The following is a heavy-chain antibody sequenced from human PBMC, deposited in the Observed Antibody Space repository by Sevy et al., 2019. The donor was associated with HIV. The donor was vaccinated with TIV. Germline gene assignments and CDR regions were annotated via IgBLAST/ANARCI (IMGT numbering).Heavy chain of an antibody. Sequence: GGSLRLSCAASGFTFNNAWMSWVRQAPGKGLEWVGRIKSKTDGGTTDYAAPVKGRFTISRDDSKNTLLLQMNSVQSEDTAVYYCATDRDYGDYGGGFDSWGQGTLVTVSS. D-gene: IGHD4-17*01. CDR3: ATDRDYGDYGGGFDS. J-gene: IGHJ4*02. CDR1: GFTFNNAW. CDR2: IKSKTDGGTT. V-gene: IGHV3-15*01.